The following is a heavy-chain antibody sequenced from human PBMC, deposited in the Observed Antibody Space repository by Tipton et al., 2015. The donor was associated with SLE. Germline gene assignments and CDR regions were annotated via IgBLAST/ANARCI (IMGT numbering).Heavy chain of an antibody. V-gene: IGHV4-38-2*01. J-gene: IGHJ4*02. D-gene: IGHD3-22*01. CDR1: GFSISSGKY. CDR2: AYPSGST. CDR3: ARHRDVGVYYYDIVGSYFFHY. Sequence: TLSLTCAVSGFSISSGKYWGGLRQPPGKGLEWIGFAYPSGSTYYHPSLKSRVNMSLDTSKNLLFVNLRSVTAADTAMYYCARHRDVGVYYYDIVGSYFFHYWGQGTLVTVSS.